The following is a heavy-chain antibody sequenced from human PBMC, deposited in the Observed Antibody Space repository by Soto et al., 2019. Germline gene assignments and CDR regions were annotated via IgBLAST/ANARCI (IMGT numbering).Heavy chain of an antibody. J-gene: IGHJ3*02. V-gene: IGHV3-23*01. CDR2: ISGSGGST. Sequence: EVQLLESGGGLVQPGGSLRLSCAASGFTFSSYAMSWVRQAPGKGLEWVSAISGSGGSTYYADSVKGRFTISRDNSKNTLYLQMNSLRAEDTAVYSCAKDGVPYDYVWGQNPFGAFDIWGPGTMVTVSS. CDR1: GFTFSSYA. D-gene: IGHD3-16*01. CDR3: AKDGVPYDYVWGQNPFGAFDI.